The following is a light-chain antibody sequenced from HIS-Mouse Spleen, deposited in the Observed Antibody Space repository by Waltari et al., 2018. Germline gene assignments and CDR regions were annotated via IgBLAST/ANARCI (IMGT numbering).Light chain of an antibody. CDR3: YSTDSSGNHRV. V-gene: IGLV3-10*01. J-gene: IGLJ2*01. CDR1: ALPTKY. CDR2: EDS. Sequence: YELTQPPSVSVSPGQTARITCSGDALPTKYAYGYQQKSGQAPVLVIYEDSKRPSGIPERFSGSSSGTMATLTISGAQVEDEADYYCYSTDSSGNHRVFGGGTKLTVL.